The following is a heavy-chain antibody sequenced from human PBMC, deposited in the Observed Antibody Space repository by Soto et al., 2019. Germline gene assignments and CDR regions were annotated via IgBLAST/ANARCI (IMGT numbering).Heavy chain of an antibody. Sequence: GESLKISCAASGFTFSSYSMHWVRQAPGKGLEWVSYISSSSSTIYYADSVKGRFTISRDNAKNSLYLQMNSLRDEDTAVYYCARDRGEYSSPSRYYYYGMDVWGQGTTVTVSS. V-gene: IGHV3-48*02. D-gene: IGHD6-6*01. CDR1: GFTFSSYS. CDR3: ARDRGEYSSPSRYYYYGMDV. J-gene: IGHJ6*02. CDR2: ISSSSSTI.